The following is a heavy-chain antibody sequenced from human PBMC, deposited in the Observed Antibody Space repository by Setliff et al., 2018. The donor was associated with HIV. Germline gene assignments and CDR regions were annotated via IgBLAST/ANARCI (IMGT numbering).Heavy chain of an antibody. CDR2: INSDNGNT. CDR1: GYTLSTYA. Sequence: ASVKVSCKASGYTLSTYALYWVRQAPGQRLEWMGWINSDNGNTKFSQKFQGRLTITADTTASTAYMVLSSLTSEDTAVYYCARGGAREYQLLYNYFDPWGRGTLVTVSS. D-gene: IGHD2-2*01. CDR3: ARGGAREYQLLYNYFDP. V-gene: IGHV1-3*01. J-gene: IGHJ5*02.